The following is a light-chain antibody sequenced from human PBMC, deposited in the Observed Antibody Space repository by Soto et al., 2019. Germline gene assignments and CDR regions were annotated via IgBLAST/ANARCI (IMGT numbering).Light chain of an antibody. CDR1: SSDVCSYNR. Sequence: QSALTQPASVSGSPGQSSTISCTGTSSDVCSYNRVSWYQQHPGKAPKLMIYEVSNRPSGVSNRFSGSKSGNTAPLTVSGLQAEDEADYYCSSFTSNYTLEVFGGGTKVTVL. CDR2: EVS. V-gene: IGLV2-14*01. J-gene: IGLJ2*01. CDR3: SSFTSNYTLEV.